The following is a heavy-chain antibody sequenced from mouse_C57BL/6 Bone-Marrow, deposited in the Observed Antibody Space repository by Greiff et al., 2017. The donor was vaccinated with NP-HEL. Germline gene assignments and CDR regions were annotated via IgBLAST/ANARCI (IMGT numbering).Heavy chain of an antibody. CDR2: IHPTSGST. J-gene: IGHJ2*01. CDR3: ARRGYDGYFDY. Sequence: VQLQQPGAELVKPGASVKLSCKASGYTFTSYWMHWVKQRPGQGLEWIGMIHPTSGSTNYNEKFKSKATLTVDKSTSTAYMQRSSLTSEDSAVYCGARRGYDGYFDYWGQGTPLTVSA. V-gene: IGHV1-64*01. CDR1: GYTFTSYW. D-gene: IGHD2-3*01.